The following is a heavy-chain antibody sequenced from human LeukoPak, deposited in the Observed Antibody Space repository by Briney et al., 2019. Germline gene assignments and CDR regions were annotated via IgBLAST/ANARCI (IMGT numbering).Heavy chain of an antibody. CDR1: GGSISSFF. J-gene: IGHJ4*02. Sequence: KPSETLSLTCTVSGGSISSFFWSWIRQPPGKGLEWIGYVHSSGSTKYNPSLKSRLIISVDVSKNQFSLQLRSVRVADTAVYYCARLAPGNYDILTGDPKVVFDYWGQGALVTVSS. V-gene: IGHV4-59*01. CDR2: VHSSGST. CDR3: ARLAPGNYDILTGDPKVVFDY. D-gene: IGHD3-9*01.